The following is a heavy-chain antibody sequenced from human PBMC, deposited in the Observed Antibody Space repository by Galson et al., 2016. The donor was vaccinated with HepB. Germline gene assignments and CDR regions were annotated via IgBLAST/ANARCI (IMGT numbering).Heavy chain of an antibody. Sequence: SLRLSCAASAFTSSNYGMHWVRQAPGKGLEWVAGIWTDGSNKYYGDSVKGRFTISRDNSKNTLYLQMNSLRAEDTAVYYCAKSKGGVWSYYFDYWGQGTLVTVPS. CDR3: AKSKGGVWSYYFDY. D-gene: IGHD6-19*01. CDR2: IWTDGSNK. V-gene: IGHV3-33*06. J-gene: IGHJ4*02. CDR1: AFTSSNYG.